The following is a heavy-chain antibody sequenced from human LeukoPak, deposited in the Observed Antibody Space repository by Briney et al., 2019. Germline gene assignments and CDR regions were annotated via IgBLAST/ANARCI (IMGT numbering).Heavy chain of an antibody. Sequence: PGGSLRLSCAASGFTFSSYWMHWVRQAPGKGLVWVSRINSDGRGTTYADSVKGRFTISRDNAKNTLYLQVNSLRAEDTAVYYCALSREATGTVFDDWSQGTLVTVSS. CDR1: GFTFSSYW. V-gene: IGHV3-74*01. CDR3: ALSREATGTVFDD. D-gene: IGHD6-13*01. J-gene: IGHJ4*02. CDR2: INSDGRGT.